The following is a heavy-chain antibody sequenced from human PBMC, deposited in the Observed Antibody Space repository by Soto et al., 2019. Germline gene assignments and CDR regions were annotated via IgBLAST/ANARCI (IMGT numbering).Heavy chain of an antibody. J-gene: IGHJ6*02. Sequence: QVQLVQSGPEMKKPGASVKVSCKGSGYSFDTFGVTWVRQAPGQGLEWMGWITTYNGYTNYAPKXXXXXXXXXXXXXXXXXXXXXXLXPADTXXXXXXXDRFNVLTGSSMDVWGQGTTV. CDR1: GYSFDTFG. CDR3: XXDRFNVLTGSSMDV. V-gene: IGHV1-18*01. CDR2: ITTYNGYT. D-gene: IGHD3-9*01.